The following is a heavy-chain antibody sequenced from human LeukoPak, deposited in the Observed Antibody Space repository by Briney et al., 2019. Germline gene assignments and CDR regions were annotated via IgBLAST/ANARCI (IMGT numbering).Heavy chain of an antibody. V-gene: IGHV3-23*01. CDR1: GFTFNNNA. D-gene: IGHD6-6*01. CDR3: ARREYSSSSGRNYYYYYMDV. Sequence: GGSLRLTCAASGFTFNNNAMSWVRQAPGKGLEWVSAISGSNSNTYYADSVKGRFTISRDNSKNTLYLQMNSLRAEDTAVYYCARREYSSSSGRNYYYYYMDVWGKGTTVTVSS. CDR2: ISGSNSNT. J-gene: IGHJ6*03.